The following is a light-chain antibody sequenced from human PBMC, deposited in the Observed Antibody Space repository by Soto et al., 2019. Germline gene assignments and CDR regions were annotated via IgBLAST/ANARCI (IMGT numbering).Light chain of an antibody. CDR2: GAS. CDR1: QSVSSSY. Sequence: EIVLTQSPGTLSLSPGERATLSCRASQSVSSSYLAWYQQKPGQAPRLLIYGASSRATGIPDRFSGSGSGTDFTLTISRLEPEDFAVYYGQQYGSSPRTLGQGTKVEIK. J-gene: IGKJ1*01. CDR3: QQYGSSPRT. V-gene: IGKV3-20*01.